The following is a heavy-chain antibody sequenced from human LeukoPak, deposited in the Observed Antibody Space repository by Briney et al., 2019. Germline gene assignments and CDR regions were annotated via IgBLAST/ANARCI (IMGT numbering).Heavy chain of an antibody. CDR2: IYYSGRT. D-gene: IGHD6-19*01. J-gene: IGHJ4*02. Sequence: SETLSLTCTVSGGSISSYYWTWIRQPPGKALEWIGYIYYSGRTSYNPSLKSRVTMSVDTSKNQFSLRLSSVTAADTAVYYCARTDRDSSDWNFDYWGQGTLVTVSS. CDR1: GGSISSYY. CDR3: ARTDRDSSDWNFDY. V-gene: IGHV4-59*12.